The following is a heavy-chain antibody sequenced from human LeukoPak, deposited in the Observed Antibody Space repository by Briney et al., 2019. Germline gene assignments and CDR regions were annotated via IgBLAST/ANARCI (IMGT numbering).Heavy chain of an antibody. J-gene: IGHJ4*02. D-gene: IGHD6-6*01. CDR1: GGSISTYF. CDR3: ANSRSSSSFAY. Sequence: PSETLSLTCTVSGGSISTYFWSWIRQPPGKGLEWIGYIYYSGSTNYSPSLKSRVTISVDTSKNQFSLKLSSVTAADTAVYYYANSRSSSSFAYWGQGTLVTVSS. CDR2: IYYSGST. V-gene: IGHV4-59*01.